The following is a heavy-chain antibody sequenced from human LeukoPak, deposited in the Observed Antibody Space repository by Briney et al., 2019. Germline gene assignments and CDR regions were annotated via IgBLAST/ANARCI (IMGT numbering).Heavy chain of an antibody. D-gene: IGHD2-2*01. CDR1: GFTFSSYA. CDR3: AKDPAQYQLLGYFDY. J-gene: IGHJ4*02. Sequence: PGGSLRLSCAASGFTFSSYAMSWVRQAPGKGLEWVAVISYDGSNKYYADSVKGRFTISRDNSKNTLYLQMNSLRAEDTAVYYCAKDPAQYQLLGYFDYWGQGTLVTVSS. V-gene: IGHV3-30*18. CDR2: ISYDGSNK.